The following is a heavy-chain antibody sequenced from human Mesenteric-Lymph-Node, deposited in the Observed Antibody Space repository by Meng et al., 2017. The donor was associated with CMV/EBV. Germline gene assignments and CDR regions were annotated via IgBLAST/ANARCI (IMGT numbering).Heavy chain of an antibody. CDR2: THYRSKWYN. J-gene: IGHJ1*01. Sequence: VSSNSAAWNWIRQSPSRGLEWLGRTHYRSKWYNDYAVSVKSRITINPDTSKNQFSLQLNSVTPEDTAVYYCAREDSSSWDEYFQHWGQGTLVTVSS. V-gene: IGHV6-1*01. CDR3: AREDSSSWDEYFQH. CDR1: VSSNSAA. D-gene: IGHD6-13*01.